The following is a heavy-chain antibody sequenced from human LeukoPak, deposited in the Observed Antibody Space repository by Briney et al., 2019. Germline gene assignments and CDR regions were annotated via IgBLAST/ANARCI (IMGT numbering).Heavy chain of an antibody. CDR1: NGSISGYY. J-gene: IGHJ4*02. CDR3: ARYIRAAVAGHYYFDY. V-gene: IGHV4-59*01. D-gene: IGHD6-19*01. Sequence: SETLSLTCTVSNGSISGYYWIWIRQPPGKGLEWIGYIYYSGSTNYNPSLKSRVTISVDTSKNQFSLKLSSVTAADTAVYYCARYIRAAVAGHYYFDYWGQGTLVTVSS. CDR2: IYYSGST.